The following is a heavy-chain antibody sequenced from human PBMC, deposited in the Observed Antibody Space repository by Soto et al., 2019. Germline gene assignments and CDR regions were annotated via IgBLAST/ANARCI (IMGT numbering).Heavy chain of an antibody. Sequence: QLQLQESGPGLVKPSETQSVTCTVSGGSISSSSYYWGWIRQPPGKGLEWIGTIYYSGSTYYNPSLKSRVTISVDTSKNQFSLKLSSVTAADTAVYYCARHQWELPSCWFDPWGQGTLVTVSS. CDR1: GGSISSSSYY. J-gene: IGHJ5*02. CDR3: ARHQWELPSCWFDP. V-gene: IGHV4-39*01. D-gene: IGHD1-26*01. CDR2: IYYSGST.